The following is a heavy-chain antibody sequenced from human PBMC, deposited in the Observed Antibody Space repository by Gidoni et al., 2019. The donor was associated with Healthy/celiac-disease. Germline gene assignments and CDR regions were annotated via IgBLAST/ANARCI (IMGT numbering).Heavy chain of an antibody. V-gene: IGHV3-48*01. Sequence: EVQLVESGGGLVQPGGSLRLSCAASGFTFSSYSMNWVRQAPGKGLEWVSYISSSSSTIYYADSVKGRFTISRDNAKNSLYLQMNSLRAEDTAVYYCARDSRSSWYGNFDYWGQGTLVTVSS. CDR3: ARDSRSSWYGNFDY. CDR2: ISSSSSTI. D-gene: IGHD6-13*01. CDR1: GFTFSSYS. J-gene: IGHJ4*02.